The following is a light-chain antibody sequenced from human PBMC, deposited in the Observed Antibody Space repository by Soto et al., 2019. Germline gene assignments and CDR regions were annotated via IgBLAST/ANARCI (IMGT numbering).Light chain of an antibody. Sequence: DIQMTQSPSSLSASVGDRVILTCRASQTIRTSLNWYQQKPGKAPKLLIYAASTLHSGVPSRFSGSGSGTDFTLSISNLQPEDFATYFCQHTSATPPTFGQGTKVDIK. CDR3: QHTSATPPT. V-gene: IGKV1-39*01. CDR2: AAS. CDR1: QTIRTS. J-gene: IGKJ1*01.